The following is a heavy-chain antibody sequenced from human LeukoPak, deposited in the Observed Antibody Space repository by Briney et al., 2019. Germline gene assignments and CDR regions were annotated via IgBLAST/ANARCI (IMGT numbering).Heavy chain of an antibody. CDR3: ARGGSSWPLYYYYYMDV. D-gene: IGHD6-13*01. CDR1: GGSISSGSYY. CDR2: INHSGST. Sequence: PSQTLSLTCTVSGGSISSGSYYWSWIRQPPGKGLEWIGEINHSGSTNYNPSLKSRVTISVDTSKNQFSLKLSSVTAADTAVYYCARGGSSWPLYYYYYMDVWGKGTTVTISS. J-gene: IGHJ6*03. V-gene: IGHV4-39*07.